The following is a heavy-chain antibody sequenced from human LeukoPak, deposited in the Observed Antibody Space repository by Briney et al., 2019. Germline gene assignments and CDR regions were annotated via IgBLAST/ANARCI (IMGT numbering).Heavy chain of an antibody. J-gene: IGHJ3*02. CDR3: ARHSSGHDRDVFDI. V-gene: IGHV5-51*01. CDR1: GYSFTTHW. Sequence: GESLKISCMGSGYSFTTHWTGWVRQLPGQGLEWIGIIYPGDSDTRYSPSFRGQVTISVDKSKTAAYLQWSSLKASDTAMYYCARHSSGHDRDVFDIWGQGTMVTVSS. D-gene: IGHD5-12*01. CDR2: IYPGDSDT.